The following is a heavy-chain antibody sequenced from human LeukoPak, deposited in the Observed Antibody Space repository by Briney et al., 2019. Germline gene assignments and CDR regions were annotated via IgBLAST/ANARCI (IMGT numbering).Heavy chain of an antibody. D-gene: IGHD3-22*01. V-gene: IGHV3-21*01. J-gene: IGHJ4*02. CDR3: ARDWRDSSGYYYY. CDR1: GFTFSSYW. Sequence: GGSLRLSCAASGFTFSSYWMHWVRQAPGKGLEWVSSISSSSSYIYYADPVKGRFTISRDNAKNSLYLQMNSLRAEDTAVYYCARDWRDSSGYYYYWGQGTLVTVSS. CDR2: ISSSSSYI.